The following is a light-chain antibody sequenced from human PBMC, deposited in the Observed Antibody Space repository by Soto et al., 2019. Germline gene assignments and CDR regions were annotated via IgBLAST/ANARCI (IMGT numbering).Light chain of an antibody. J-gene: IGKJ2*01. CDR1: QSVSSN. CDR3: RQYGSSPSYT. V-gene: IGKV3-20*01. CDR2: GAS. Sequence: EIVMTQSPATLSVSPGERATLSCRASQSVSSNLAWYQQKPGQAPRLLIYGASSRATGIPDRFSGSGSATDFTLTISRMELEDLAVYYCRQYGSSPSYTFGQGTKLEIK.